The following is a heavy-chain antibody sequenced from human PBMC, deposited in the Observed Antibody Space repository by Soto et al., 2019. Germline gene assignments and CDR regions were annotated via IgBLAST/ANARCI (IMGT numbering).Heavy chain of an antibody. D-gene: IGHD6-6*01. CDR1: GASMTKTNNC. CDR2: TFYSGNT. J-gene: IGHJ6*02. CDR3: ARQRLWSSSSGPFGMDV. Sequence: PSGTLSLTCTVSGASMTKTNNCWAWIRQPPGKGLEWIVTTFYSGNTYYNPSLKSRVTVSVDTSNNHFSLKLSSVTAADSAVYFCARQRLWSSSSGPFGMDVWGQGTTVTVSS. V-gene: IGHV4-39*01.